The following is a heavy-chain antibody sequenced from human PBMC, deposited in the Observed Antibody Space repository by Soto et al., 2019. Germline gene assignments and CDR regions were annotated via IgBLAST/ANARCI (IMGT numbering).Heavy chain of an antibody. CDR2: IYHTGST. CDR3: ARATGTLRSRNCDY. CDR1: GGSISTVGHY. J-gene: IGHJ4*02. D-gene: IGHD1-1*01. Sequence: QVQLQESGPKLVKPSQTLSLTCSVSGGSISTVGHYWTWIHQPPGKGLEWIGSIYHTGSTYYSKSLRSRLTMSVDTSKSQFSLRLSSVTAADTAVYYCARATGTLRSRNCDYWGQGSLVTVSS. V-gene: IGHV4-31*03.